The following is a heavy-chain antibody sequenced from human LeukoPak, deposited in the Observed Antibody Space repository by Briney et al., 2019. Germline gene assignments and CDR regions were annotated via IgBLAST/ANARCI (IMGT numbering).Heavy chain of an antibody. V-gene: IGHV4-59*01. D-gene: IGHD6-13*01. CDR3: ARAYSSSWYGFDY. CDR1: GGSISSYY. CDR2: IYYSGST. Sequence: SETLSLTCTVSGGSISSYYWSWIRQPPGKGLEWIGYIYYSGSTNYNPSLKSRVTISVDTSKNQFSLKLSSVTAAGTAVYYCARAYSSSWYGFDYWGQGTLVTVSS. J-gene: IGHJ4*02.